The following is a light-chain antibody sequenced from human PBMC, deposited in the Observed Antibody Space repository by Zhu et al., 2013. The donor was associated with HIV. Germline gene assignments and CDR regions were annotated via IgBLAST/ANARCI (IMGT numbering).Light chain of an antibody. CDR3: QQYYSTPYT. CDR2: WAS. V-gene: IGKV4-1*01. Sequence: DIVMTQSPDSLPVSLGERATINCKSSQSVLSSSNNKNYLAWYQQKPGQPPKLLIYWASTRESGVPDRFSGSGSGTDFTLTISSLQAEDVAVYYCQQYYSTPYTFGQGTKLEIK. J-gene: IGKJ2*01. CDR1: QSVLSSSNNKNY.